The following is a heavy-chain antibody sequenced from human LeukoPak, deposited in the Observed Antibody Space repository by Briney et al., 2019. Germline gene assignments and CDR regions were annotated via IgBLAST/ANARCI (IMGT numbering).Heavy chain of an antibody. V-gene: IGHV4-39*01. J-gene: IGHJ4*02. Sequence: PSETLSLTCTVSGGSISSSSYYCGWIRQPPGKGLEWIGGIYYSGSTYYNPSLKSRVTISVDTPKNQFSLKLSSVTAADTAVYYCASRSGYLQYFDYWGQGALVTVSS. D-gene: IGHD3-3*01. CDR3: ASRSGYLQYFDY. CDR1: GGSISSSSYY. CDR2: IYYSGST.